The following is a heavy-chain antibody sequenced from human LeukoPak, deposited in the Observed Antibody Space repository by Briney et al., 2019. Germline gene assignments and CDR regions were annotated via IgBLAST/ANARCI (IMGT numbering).Heavy chain of an antibody. CDR1: GFTFSTYA. CDR3: ARVRQQLVLGAFDI. Sequence: PGRSLRLSCAASGFTFSTYAMHWVRQAPGKGLEWVAIISYDGSNKNHADSVKGRFSISRDNSKNTVYLQMNGLRAEDTAVYYCARVRQQLVLGAFDIWGQGTMVTVSS. D-gene: IGHD6-13*01. CDR2: ISYDGSNK. V-gene: IGHV3-30*04. J-gene: IGHJ3*02.